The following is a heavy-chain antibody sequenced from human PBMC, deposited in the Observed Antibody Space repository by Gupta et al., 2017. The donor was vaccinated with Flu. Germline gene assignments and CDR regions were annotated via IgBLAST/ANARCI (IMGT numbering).Heavy chain of an antibody. Sequence: EVQLLESGGGLVQPGGSLRLSCAASGFPFSSYAMSWVRQAPGKGLEWVSIISGSGGSTHYADSVKGRFTISRDNSKNTLYLQMNSLRAEDTAVYYCATFQGYGDSPFDYWGQGTLVTVSS. D-gene: IGHD4-17*01. CDR2: ISGSGGST. V-gene: IGHV3-23*01. J-gene: IGHJ4*02. CDR1: GFPFSSYA. CDR3: ATFQGYGDSPFDY.